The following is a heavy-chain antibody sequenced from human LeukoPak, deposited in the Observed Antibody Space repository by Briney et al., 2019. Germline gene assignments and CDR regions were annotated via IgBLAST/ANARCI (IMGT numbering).Heavy chain of an antibody. V-gene: IGHV4-38-2*02. CDR3: ARDDIAAAGTSYFDL. Sequence: SETLSLTCTVSGYSISSGYYWGWIRQPPGKGLEWIGSIYHSGSTYYNPSLKSRVTISVDTSKNQFSLKLSSVTAADTAVYYCARDDIAAAGTSYFDLWGRGTLVTVSS. CDR1: GYSISSGYY. J-gene: IGHJ2*01. CDR2: IYHSGST. D-gene: IGHD6-13*01.